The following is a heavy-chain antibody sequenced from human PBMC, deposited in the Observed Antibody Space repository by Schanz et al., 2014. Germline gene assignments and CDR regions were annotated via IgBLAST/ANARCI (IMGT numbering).Heavy chain of an antibody. CDR2: ISGRFSTI. Sequence: QAQLVESGGGLVKPGGSLRLSCAASGFTFSDYYMSWIRQAPGKGLEWVSYISGRFSTISYADSVKGRFTISRDNSKNTLYLQMNSLRAEDTAVYYCAKDQGSYGSGSYSYFDYWGQGTLATVSS. D-gene: IGHD3-10*01. CDR3: AKDQGSYGSGSYSYFDY. J-gene: IGHJ4*02. V-gene: IGHV3-11*01. CDR1: GFTFSDYY.